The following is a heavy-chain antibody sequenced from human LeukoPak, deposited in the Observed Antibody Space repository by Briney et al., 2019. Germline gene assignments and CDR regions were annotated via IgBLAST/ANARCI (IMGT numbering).Heavy chain of an antibody. V-gene: IGHV3-23*01. CDR3: AKANFAWGYWYFDL. Sequence: GGSLRLSCAAPGFTFSNYSMSWVRQAPGKGLEWVSGISGRDGSTYFADSVKGRFTISRDKSKNTVNVQMSSLRVEDTALYYCAKANFAWGYWYFDLWGRGTLVTVSS. CDR1: GFTFSNYS. CDR2: ISGRDGST. J-gene: IGHJ2*01. D-gene: IGHD3-9*01.